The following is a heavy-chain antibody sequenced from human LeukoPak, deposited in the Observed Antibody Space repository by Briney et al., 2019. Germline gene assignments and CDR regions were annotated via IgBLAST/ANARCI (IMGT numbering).Heavy chain of an antibody. V-gene: IGHV3-30*18. CDR2: ISYDGSNK. D-gene: IGHD3-10*01. Sequence: GGSLRLSCAASGFTFSSYEMNWVRQAPGKGLEWVAVISYDGSNKYYADSVKGRFTISRDNSKNTLYLQMNSLRAEDTAVYYCAKVGTGSYPGLDYWGQGTLVTVSS. CDR3: AKVGTGSYPGLDY. CDR1: GFTFSSYE. J-gene: IGHJ4*02.